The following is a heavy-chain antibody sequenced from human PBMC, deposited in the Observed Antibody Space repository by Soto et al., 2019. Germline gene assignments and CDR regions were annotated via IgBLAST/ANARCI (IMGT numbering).Heavy chain of an antibody. Sequence: PGGSLRLSCAASGFTFSSYWMIWVRQAPGKGLEWVANIKQDGSEKYYVDSVKGRFTISRDNAKNSLYLQMNSLRAEDTAVYYCARDGLTTDYYYYGMDVWGQGTTVTVSS. J-gene: IGHJ6*02. V-gene: IGHV3-7*01. CDR2: IKQDGSEK. CDR3: ARDGLTTDYYYYGMDV. D-gene: IGHD4-17*01. CDR1: GFTFSSYW.